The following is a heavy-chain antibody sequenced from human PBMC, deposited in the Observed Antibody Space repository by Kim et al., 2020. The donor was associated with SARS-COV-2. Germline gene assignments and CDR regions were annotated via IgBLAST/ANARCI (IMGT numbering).Heavy chain of an antibody. D-gene: IGHD5-12*01. J-gene: IGHJ3*02. V-gene: IGHV3-33*05. Sequence: GGSLRLSCAASGFSFSDYGLHWVRQAPGKGLEWVAVIAYDGSNKQYADSVKGRFTISRDNSKNTLYLQVNSLRAEDTAVYYCARVKPLGFDYFDAFDIWGQGTMVTVSS. CDR1: GFSFSDYG. CDR3: ARVKPLGFDYFDAFDI. CDR2: IAYDGSNK.